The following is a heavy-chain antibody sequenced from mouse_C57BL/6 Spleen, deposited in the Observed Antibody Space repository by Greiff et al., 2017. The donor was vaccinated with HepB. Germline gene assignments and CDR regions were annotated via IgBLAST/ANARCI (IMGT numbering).Heavy chain of an antibody. CDR2: IYPGDGDT. V-gene: IGHV1-82*01. CDR1: GYAFSSSW. Sequence: QVQLKQSGPELVKPGASVKISCKASGYAFSSSWMNWVKQRPGKGLEWIGRIYPGDGDTNYNGKFKGKATLTADKSSSTAYMQLSSLTSEDSAVYFCAPLGSSHYYAMDYWGQGTSVTVSS. J-gene: IGHJ4*01. CDR3: APLGSSHYYAMDY. D-gene: IGHD1-1*01.